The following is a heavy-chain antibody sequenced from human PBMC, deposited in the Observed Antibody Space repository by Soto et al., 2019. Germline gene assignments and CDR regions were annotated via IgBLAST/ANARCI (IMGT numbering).Heavy chain of an antibody. J-gene: IGHJ4*02. CDR2: ISSTTNYI. Sequence: GGSLRLSXAASGFTFTRFSMNWVRQAPGKGLEWVSSISSTTNYIYYGDSMKGRFTISRDNAKNSLYLEMNSLRAEDTAVYYCARESEDLTSNFDYWGQGTLVTVSS. V-gene: IGHV3-21*06. CDR3: ARESEDLTSNFDY. CDR1: GFTFTRFS.